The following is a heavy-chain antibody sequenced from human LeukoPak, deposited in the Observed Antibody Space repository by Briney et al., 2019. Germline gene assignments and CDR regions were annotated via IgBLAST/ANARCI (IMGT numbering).Heavy chain of an antibody. CDR2: IRYDKTGK. D-gene: IGHD3-10*01. J-gene: IGHJ4*02. CDR3: AKGGCYGSGELDY. CDR1: GFTFSTYG. V-gene: IGHV3-30*02. Sequence: GGSLRLSCAASGFTFSTYGMHWVRQAPGKGLEWVAFIRYDKTGKYYADSVKGRFTISRDNSRNTLYLQMHSLRAEDTAVYYCAKGGCYGSGELDYWGQGTLVTVSS.